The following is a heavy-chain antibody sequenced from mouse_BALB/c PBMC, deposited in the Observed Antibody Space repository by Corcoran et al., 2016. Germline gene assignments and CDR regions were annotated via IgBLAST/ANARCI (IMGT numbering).Heavy chain of an antibody. CDR1: GYTFSSYW. Sequence: QVQLQQSGAELMKPGASVKISCKVTGYTFSSYWIEWIKQRPGHGLEWIGEILPGSGSTNYNETFKAKATFTADTSSNTAYMQLSSLTSEDSAVYFCARQGGTYWGQGTLVTVSA. J-gene: IGHJ3*01. CDR2: ILPGSGST. CDR3: ARQGGTY. V-gene: IGHV1-9*01.